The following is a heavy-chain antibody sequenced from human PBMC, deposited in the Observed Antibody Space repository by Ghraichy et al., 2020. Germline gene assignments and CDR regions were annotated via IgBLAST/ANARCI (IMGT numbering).Heavy chain of an antibody. CDR3: AKHALGDRQPLDY. J-gene: IGHJ4*02. CDR1: GFTFSSYG. D-gene: IGHD3-3*01. Sequence: GGSLRLSCAASGFTFSSYGMSWVRQAPGKGLEWVSIISSSGSTTYYADSVKRRFTISRDNSKNTLHLQMNSLRAEDTALYYCAKHALGDRQPLDYWGQGTLVTVSS. CDR2: ISSSGSTT. V-gene: IGHV3-23*01.